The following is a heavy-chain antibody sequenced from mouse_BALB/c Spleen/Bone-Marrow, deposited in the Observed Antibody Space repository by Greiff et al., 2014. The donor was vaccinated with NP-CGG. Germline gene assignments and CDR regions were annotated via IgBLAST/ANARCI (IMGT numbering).Heavy chain of an antibody. CDR1: GFSLFSYG. V-gene: IGHV2-2*02. D-gene: IGHD1-1*01. Sequence: VQVVESGPGQVQPSQSLSITCTVSGFSLFSYGVHWVRQSPGKGLEWLGVIWGGGNTDYNTAFISRLNISKDNSKSLVFFRMNSLQTNDTAIYYCARMDFYGGYWGQGTTLTVSS. J-gene: IGHJ2*01. CDR2: IWGGGNT. CDR3: ARMDFYGGY.